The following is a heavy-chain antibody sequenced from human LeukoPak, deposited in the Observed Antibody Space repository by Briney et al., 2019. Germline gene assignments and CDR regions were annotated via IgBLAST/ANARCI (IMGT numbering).Heavy chain of an antibody. J-gene: IGHJ3*02. D-gene: IGHD3-22*01. CDR1: GFTVSSNY. V-gene: IGHV3-53*01. CDR3: ARDGYYDSSGKGLYAFDI. CDR2: IYSGGST. Sequence: PGGSLRLSCAASGFTVSSNYMSWVRQAPGKGLEWVSVIYSGGSTCYADSVKGRFTISRDNSKNTLYLQMNSLRAEDTAVYYCARDGYYDSSGKGLYAFDIWGQGTMVTVSS.